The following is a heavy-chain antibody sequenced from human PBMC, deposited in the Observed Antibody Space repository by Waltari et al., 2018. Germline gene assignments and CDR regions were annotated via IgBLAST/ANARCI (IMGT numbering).Heavy chain of an antibody. D-gene: IGHD6-19*01. CDR3: ARGEVEQWLVLISARGDAFDI. CDR2: INHSGST. J-gene: IGHJ3*02. Sequence: QVQLQQWGAGLLKPSETLSLTCAVYGGSFSGYYWSWIRQPPGKGLEWIGEINHSGSTNYNPSLKSRVTRSVDTSKHQYSLKLSSVTAADTAVYYCARGEVEQWLVLISARGDAFDIWGQGTMVTVAS. CDR1: GGSFSGYY. V-gene: IGHV4-34*01.